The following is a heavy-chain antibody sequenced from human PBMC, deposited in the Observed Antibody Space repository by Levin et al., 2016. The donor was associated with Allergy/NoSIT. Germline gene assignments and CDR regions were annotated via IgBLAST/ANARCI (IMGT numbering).Heavy chain of an antibody. Sequence: ETLSLTCTVSGDSISSSDFSWDWIRQPPGKGLEWIGTISYSGGTYYNPSLKSRVTISVDTSKKQFSLKLNSVTAADTAVYYCTRHARTLADSYALDVWGQGTLVTVSS. D-gene: IGHD2-15*01. CDR3: TRHARTLADSYALDV. CDR1: GDSISSSDFS. J-gene: IGHJ3*01. CDR2: ISYSGGT. V-gene: IGHV4-39*01.